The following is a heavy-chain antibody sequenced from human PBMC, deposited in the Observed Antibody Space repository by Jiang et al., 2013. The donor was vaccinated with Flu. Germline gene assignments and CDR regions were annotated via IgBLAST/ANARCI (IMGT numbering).Heavy chain of an antibody. Sequence: QTLSLTCAVYGGSFSPYHWSWIRQPPGKGLEWIGEINHSGSTYYKPSLQTRVTISVDTSKNQFSLRQRSVTAADTAAYYCARREAARPLDFWGQGTLVTVSS. V-gene: IGHV4-34*01. CDR3: ARREAARPLDF. D-gene: IGHD6-6*01. CDR2: INHSGST. J-gene: IGHJ4*02. CDR1: GGSFSPYH.